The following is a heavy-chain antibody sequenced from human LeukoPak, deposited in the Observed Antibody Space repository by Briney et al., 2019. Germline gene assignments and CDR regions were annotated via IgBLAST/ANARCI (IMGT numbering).Heavy chain of an antibody. V-gene: IGHV3-15*01. Sequence: PGGSLRLSCAASGFTFSNAWMSWVRQAPGKGLEWVGRIKSKTDGGTTDYPAPGKGRFTISRDDSKNTLYLQMNSLKTEDTAVYYCTTGYGDNGFDYWGQGTLVTVSS. J-gene: IGHJ4*02. D-gene: IGHD4-17*01. CDR1: GFTFSNAW. CDR2: IKSKTDGGTT. CDR3: TTGYGDNGFDY.